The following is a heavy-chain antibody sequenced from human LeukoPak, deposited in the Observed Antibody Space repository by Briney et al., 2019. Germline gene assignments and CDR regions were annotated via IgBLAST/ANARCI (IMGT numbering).Heavy chain of an antibody. D-gene: IGHD6-13*01. CDR3: ARTYGSSGLGYFDL. V-gene: IGHV4-59*01. CDR2: IYYSGST. J-gene: IGHJ2*01. CDR1: GGSISSYY. Sequence: KPSETLSLTRTVSGGSISSYYWSWIRQPPRKGLEWICYIYYSGSTNYSPSLKSRLTISVDTSKNQFSLKLSSVTAADTAVYYCARTYGSSGLGYFDLWGRGTLVTVSS.